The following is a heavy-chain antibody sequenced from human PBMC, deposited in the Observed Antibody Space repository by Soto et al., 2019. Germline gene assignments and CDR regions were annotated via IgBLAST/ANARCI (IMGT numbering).Heavy chain of an antibody. D-gene: IGHD6-6*01. CDR3: AKDLTRQLAYWLDP. CDR1: GFSFTGYY. Sequence: ASVKVSCRASGFSFTGYYIHWLRQAPGQGLEWMGWINAHSGGTEYAQKFQGRVTLTRDTSIATAYLTLTSLTSDDTALYYCAKDLTRQLAYWLDPWGQGTQVTVSS. CDR2: INAHSGGT. V-gene: IGHV1-2*02. J-gene: IGHJ5*02.